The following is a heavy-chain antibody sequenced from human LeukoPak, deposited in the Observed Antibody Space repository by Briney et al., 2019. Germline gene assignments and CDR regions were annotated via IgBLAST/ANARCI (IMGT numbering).Heavy chain of an antibody. D-gene: IGHD6-19*01. CDR1: GGTISSYY. CDR2: IHYSGST. J-gene: IGHJ4*02. CDR3: ARWYSSGWAFDY. V-gene: IGHV4-59*08. Sequence: PSETLSLTCTVSGGTISSYYWNWVRQPPGKGLEWIGYIHYSGSTKYNPSLKSRVTISVDTSKNQFSLKLSSVTAADTAVYYCARWYSSGWAFDYWGQGTLATVSS.